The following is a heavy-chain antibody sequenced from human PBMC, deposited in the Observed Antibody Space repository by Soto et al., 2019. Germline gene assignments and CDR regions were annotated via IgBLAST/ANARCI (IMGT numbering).Heavy chain of an antibody. CDR1: EFTINRYA. J-gene: IGHJ4*02. Sequence: RLYCAAAEFTINRYATNWVRQAPGMGLEWVATISNTGGGTYYADSVKGRFTISRDNSKNTLYLQMSSLRVEDTAVYYCAKDRLAGNFDYWGQGTQVTVSS. CDR3: AKDRLAGNFDY. V-gene: IGHV3-23*01. CDR2: ISNTGGGT.